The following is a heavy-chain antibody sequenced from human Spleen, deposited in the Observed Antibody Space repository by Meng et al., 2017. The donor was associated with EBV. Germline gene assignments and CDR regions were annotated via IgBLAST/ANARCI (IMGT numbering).Heavy chain of an antibody. CDR1: GDSISSYN. J-gene: IGHJ4*02. CDR3: AREVTGYYRNFDS. Sequence: QGHLQELGPGLVKPSETLSLICTFSGDSISSYNWNWIRQSPGKGLEWIGYISYSGSTNYNPSLKSRVIISVDTSNKEISLKLNSVTAADTAVYYCAREVTGYYRNFDSWGQGTLVTVSS. V-gene: IGHV4-59*01. D-gene: IGHD3-9*01. CDR2: ISYSGST.